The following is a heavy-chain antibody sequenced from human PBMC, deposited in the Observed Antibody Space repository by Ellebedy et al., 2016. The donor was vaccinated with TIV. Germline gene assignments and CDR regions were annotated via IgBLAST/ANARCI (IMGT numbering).Heavy chain of an antibody. CDR3: ASAGIVGATEWDFDY. CDR1: GGTFSSYA. Sequence: SVKVSXKASGGTFSSYAISWVRQAPGQGLEWMGGIIPIFGTANYAQKFQGRVTITADESTSTAYMELSSLRSEDTAVYYCASAGIVGATEWDFDYWGQGTLVTVSS. V-gene: IGHV1-69*13. D-gene: IGHD1-26*01. CDR2: IIPIFGTA. J-gene: IGHJ4*02.